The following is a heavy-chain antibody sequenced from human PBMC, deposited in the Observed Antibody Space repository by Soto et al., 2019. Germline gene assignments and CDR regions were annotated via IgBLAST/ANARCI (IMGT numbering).Heavy chain of an antibody. V-gene: IGHV3-23*01. J-gene: IGHJ4*02. CDR2: ISGSGGSI. CDR3: AKARRVLRFMEWLLYLGD. D-gene: IGHD3-3*01. CDR1: GFTFSSYA. Sequence: EVQLLESGGGLVQPGGSLRLSCAASGFTFSSYAMSWVRQAPGKGLVWVSAISGSGGSIYYADSVKGRFTISRDNSKNTLQRQRKNLRAEETDVYYCAKARRVLRFMEWLLYLGDWCQGTLVAV.